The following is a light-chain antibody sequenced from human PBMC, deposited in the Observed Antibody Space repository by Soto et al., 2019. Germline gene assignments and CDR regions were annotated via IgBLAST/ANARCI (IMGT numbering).Light chain of an antibody. CDR3: HQYGSSPYT. CDR2: GAS. CDR1: QSVSSSY. V-gene: IGKV3-20*01. Sequence: EIVLTQSPGTLSLSPGERATLSCGASQSVSSSYLAWYQQKPGQAPRLLIQGASSRATGIPDRFSGSGSGTDFSLTISRLVPEDFAVYYCHQYGSSPYTFGQGTKLEIK. J-gene: IGKJ2*01.